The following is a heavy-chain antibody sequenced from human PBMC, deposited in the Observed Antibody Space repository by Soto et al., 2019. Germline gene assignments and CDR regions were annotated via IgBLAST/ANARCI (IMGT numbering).Heavy chain of an antibody. CDR1: ADTFTSYY. Sequence: QVQLVQSGAEVKKPGASVRVSCKASADTFTSYYVHWVRQAPGQGPEWMGMINPSRGGTDYAQKLQGRVTRARDTSTTTVYMELSSLRSEDTAISYFTRSIITTAGTDAFDLGGQGTLVTVSS. V-gene: IGHV1-46*03. J-gene: IGHJ3*01. D-gene: IGHD1-1*01. CDR2: INPSRGGT. CDR3: TRSIITTAGTDAFDL.